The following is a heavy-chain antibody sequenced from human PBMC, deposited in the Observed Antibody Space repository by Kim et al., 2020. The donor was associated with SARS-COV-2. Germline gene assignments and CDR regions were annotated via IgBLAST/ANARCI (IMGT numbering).Heavy chain of an antibody. CDR1: GFTFSSYA. CDR3: AKDGRRYGSGSYSRTDY. Sequence: GGSLRLSCAASGFTFSSYAMSWVRQAPGKGLEWVSAISGSGDSTYYADSVKGRFTISRDNSKNTLYLQMNSLRAEDTAVYYCAKDGRRYGSGSYSRTDYWGRRTLVTVS. V-gene: IGHV3-23*01. D-gene: IGHD3-10*01. J-gene: IGHJ4*02. CDR2: ISGSGDST.